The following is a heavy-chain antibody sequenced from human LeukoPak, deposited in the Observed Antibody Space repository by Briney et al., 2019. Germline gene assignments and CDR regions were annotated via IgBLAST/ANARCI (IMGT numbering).Heavy chain of an antibody. V-gene: IGHV1-8*01. J-gene: IGHJ6*04. CDR3: AREKGFWSPDHFDYFCDLAV. CDR1: GYTFNRYD. D-gene: IGHD3-3*01. Sequence: GASVKVSCKSSGYTFNRYDINWVRQAPGQGLEWLGWMSPNSGNTGYAPKFLGRVTMTRNTTINTAYLEMIRLKSDDTAVYYCAREKGFWSPDHFDYFCDLAVGGEGTTVIVSS. CDR2: MSPNSGNT.